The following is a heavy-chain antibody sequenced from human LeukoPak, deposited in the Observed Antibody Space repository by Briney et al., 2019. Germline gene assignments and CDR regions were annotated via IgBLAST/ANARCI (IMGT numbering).Heavy chain of an antibody. J-gene: IGHJ4*02. CDR1: GGSISSYY. D-gene: IGHD5-18*01. V-gene: IGHV4-59*08. CDR3: ARHVWGAYSYWDY. Sequence: PSETLSLTCTVSGGSISSYYWSWIRQPPGKGLEWIGYIYYSGSTNYNPSLKSRVTISVDTSKNQFSLKPSSVTAADTAVYYCARHVWGAYSYWDYWGQGTLVTVSS. CDR2: IYYSGST.